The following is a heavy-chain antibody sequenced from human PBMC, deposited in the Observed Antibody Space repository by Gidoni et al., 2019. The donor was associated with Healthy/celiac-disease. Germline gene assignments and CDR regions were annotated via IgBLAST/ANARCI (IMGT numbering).Heavy chain of an antibody. Sequence: DVQLVESGGVVVQPGGSLSLSCAASGFTFDDYTMYWVRQAPGKGLEWVYLISWDGGSTYYADSVKGRFTISRDNSKNSLYLQMNSLRTEDTALYDCAKGSYGTDDAFDIWGQGTMVTVSS. CDR3: AKGSYGTDDAFDI. V-gene: IGHV3-43*01. CDR2: ISWDGGST. D-gene: IGHD5-18*01. CDR1: GFTFDDYT. J-gene: IGHJ3*02.